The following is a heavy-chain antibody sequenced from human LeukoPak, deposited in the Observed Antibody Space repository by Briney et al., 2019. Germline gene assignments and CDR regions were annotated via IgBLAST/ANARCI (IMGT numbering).Heavy chain of an antibody. D-gene: IGHD5-12*01. CDR1: GGSICSYY. CDR3: ARSNSGYDFFGY. Sequence: SETLSLTCTVSGGSICSYYWSWVRQPPGRGLEWIGYIFYSGSTNYNPSLKSRVTISVDTSKNQFSLKLSSVTAADTAVYYCARSNSGYDFFGYWGQGTLVTVSS. CDR2: IFYSGST. J-gene: IGHJ4*02. V-gene: IGHV4-59*01.